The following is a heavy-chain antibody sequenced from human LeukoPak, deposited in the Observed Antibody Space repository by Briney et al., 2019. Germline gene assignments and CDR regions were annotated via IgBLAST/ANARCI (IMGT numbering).Heavy chain of an antibody. CDR2: INPNSGGT. CDR1: GYTFTDYC. V-gene: IGHV1-2*02. J-gene: IGHJ4*02. D-gene: IGHD3-9*01. Sequence: ASVKVSCKASGYTFTDYCLHWVRQAPGQGLEWMGWINPNSGGTNYAQKFQVRVTMTRDTSSVTAYMELSRLRSDDTAVYYCAREYILTAYYGDYWGQGTLVTVSS. CDR3: AREYILTAYYGDY.